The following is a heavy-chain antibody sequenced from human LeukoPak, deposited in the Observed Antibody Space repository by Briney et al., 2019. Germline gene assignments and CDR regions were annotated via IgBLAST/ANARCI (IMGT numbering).Heavy chain of an antibody. V-gene: IGHV1-69*06. CDR2: IIPIFGTA. CDR1: GGTFSSYA. D-gene: IGHD1-1*01. J-gene: IGHJ5*02. CDR3: ASFDWNGLNWFDP. Sequence: SVKVSCKASGGTFSSYAISWVRQAPGQGLEWMGGIIPIFGTANYAQKFQGRVTITADKSTSTAYMELSSLRSEDTAVYYCASFDWNGLNWFDPWGQGTLVTVSS.